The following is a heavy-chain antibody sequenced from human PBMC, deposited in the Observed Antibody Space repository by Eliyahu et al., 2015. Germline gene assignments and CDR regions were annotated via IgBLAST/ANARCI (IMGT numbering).Heavy chain of an antibody. D-gene: IGHD3-10*01. Sequence: EVQLVESGGGLVQPGGSLRXXCAASGFTFXXXEMNWVRQAPGKGLEWVSYISSSGSTIYYADSVKGRFTISRDNAKNSLYLQMNSLRAEDTAVYYCARWGYGSGSYYNVYDPYWGQGTLVTVSS. CDR2: ISSSGSTI. V-gene: IGHV3-48*03. CDR3: ARWGYGSGSYYNVYDPY. J-gene: IGHJ4*02. CDR1: GFTFXXXE.